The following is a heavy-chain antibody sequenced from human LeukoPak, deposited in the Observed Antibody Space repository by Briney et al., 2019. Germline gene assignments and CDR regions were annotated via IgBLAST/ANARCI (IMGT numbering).Heavy chain of an antibody. CDR1: GFTFSSYS. CDR3: ARWITIFGAVIPFDY. D-gene: IGHD3-3*01. Sequence: GGSLRLSCAASGFTFSSYSMNWVRQAPGKGLEWVSCISSSSSTIYYADSVKGRFTISRDNAKNSLYLQMNSLRAEDTAVYYCARWITIFGAVIPFDYWGQGTLVNVSS. V-gene: IGHV3-48*01. CDR2: ISSSSSTI. J-gene: IGHJ4*02.